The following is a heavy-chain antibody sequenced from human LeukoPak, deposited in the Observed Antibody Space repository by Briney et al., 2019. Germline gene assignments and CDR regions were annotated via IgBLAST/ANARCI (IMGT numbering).Heavy chain of an antibody. CDR3: ARGFPPRMYYDSSGYYSYYFDY. D-gene: IGHD3-22*01. CDR1: EYPFTGYY. Sequence: GASVKVSCKASEYPFTGYYIHWVRQAPGQGLEWMGWINPNNDDKNYAEKFKGRVTMTRDTSITTAYMELTSLRSDDTAVYYCARGFPPRMYYDSSGYYSYYFDYWGQGTLVTVSS. J-gene: IGHJ4*02. V-gene: IGHV1-2*02. CDR2: INPNNDDK.